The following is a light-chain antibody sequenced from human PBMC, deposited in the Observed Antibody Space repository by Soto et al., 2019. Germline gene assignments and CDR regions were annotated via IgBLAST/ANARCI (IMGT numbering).Light chain of an antibody. V-gene: IGLV2-11*01. Sequence: QSVLTQPRSASGSPGQSVTISCTGTTNDVGNYNYVSWYQQHPSKAPKLMIYDVTKRPSGVPDRFSGSKSGNTASLTISGLQAEDEADYYCCSYAGSYSYVFGTGTKVTVL. CDR2: DVT. J-gene: IGLJ1*01. CDR3: CSYAGSYSYV. CDR1: TNDVGNYNY.